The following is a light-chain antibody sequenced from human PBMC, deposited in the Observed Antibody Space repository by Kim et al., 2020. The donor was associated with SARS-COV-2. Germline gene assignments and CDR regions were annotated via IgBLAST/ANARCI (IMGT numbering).Light chain of an antibody. V-gene: IGLV1-47*01. CDR1: ISNIESNF. Sequence: QRVTLSCSGSISNIESNFVYWYQQLPGTSPKVLIYRSNQRPSGVPDRFSVSKSGTSASLAISGLRSEDDADYYCAAWDDSLSGRVFGGRTQLTVL. J-gene: IGLJ3*02. CDR2: RSN. CDR3: AAWDDSLSGRV.